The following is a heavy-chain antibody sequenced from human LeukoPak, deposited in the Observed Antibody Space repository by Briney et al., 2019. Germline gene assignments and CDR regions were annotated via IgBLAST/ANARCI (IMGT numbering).Heavy chain of an antibody. Sequence: PGGSLRLSCSASGFTFSTYGMSWVRQAPGKGLEWVSSISGSGGSTYYADSVKGRFTISRDNSKNTLSLQMDSLRAEDTAIYYCTRSGYRHPYYFESWGQGTLVTVSS. CDR2: ISGSGGST. D-gene: IGHD3-22*01. CDR1: GFTFSTYG. CDR3: TRSGYRHPYYFES. V-gene: IGHV3-23*01. J-gene: IGHJ4*02.